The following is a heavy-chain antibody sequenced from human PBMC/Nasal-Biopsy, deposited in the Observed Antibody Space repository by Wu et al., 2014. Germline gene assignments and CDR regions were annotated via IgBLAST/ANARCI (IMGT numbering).Heavy chain of an antibody. Sequence: RLSCAAFRIQFQYLRHALGPPGCRKGLEWVAAVGTAADTFYPDSVRGRFTISRENAKSSLYLQMNSLRAEDTAVYYCTRDSNDYTNQQDYWGQGTLVTVSS. CDR2: VGTAADT. CDR3: TRDSNDYTNQQDY. D-gene: IGHD4-11*01. CDR1: IQFQYLR. V-gene: IGHV3-13*01. J-gene: IGHJ4*02.